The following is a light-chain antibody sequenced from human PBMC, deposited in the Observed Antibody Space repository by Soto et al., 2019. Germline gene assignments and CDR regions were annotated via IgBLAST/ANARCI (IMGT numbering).Light chain of an antibody. CDR3: ASWDDSLNGPV. CDR1: SSNVGGNP. Sequence: QSVLTQPPSASGTPGQRVTISCSGSSSNVGGNPVNWYQHVPTTAPKLLIYTNTQRPSGAPDRFSGSKSGTSASLAISGLQSEDEADYYCASWDDSLNGPVFGTGTKVTVL. V-gene: IGLV1-44*01. J-gene: IGLJ1*01. CDR2: TNT.